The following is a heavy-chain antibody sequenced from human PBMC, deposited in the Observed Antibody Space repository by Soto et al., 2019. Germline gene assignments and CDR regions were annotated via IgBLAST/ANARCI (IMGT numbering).Heavy chain of an antibody. CDR3: ARDRPTFWSGYPDPYYMDV. CDR1: GFTFSTYS. CDR2: INSSSSTI. Sequence: PGGSLRLSCAASGFTFSTYSMNWVRQAPGKGLEWVSYINSSSSTIYYADSVKGRFTISRDNAKNSLYLQMNSLRAEDTAVYYCARDRPTFWSGYPDPYYMDVWGKGTTVTVSS. J-gene: IGHJ6*03. D-gene: IGHD3-3*01. V-gene: IGHV3-48*01.